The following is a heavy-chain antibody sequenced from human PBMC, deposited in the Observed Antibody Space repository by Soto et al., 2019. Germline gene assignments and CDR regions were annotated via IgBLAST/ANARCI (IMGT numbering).Heavy chain of an antibody. J-gene: IGHJ6*03. Sequence: EVQLVESGGGLVQPGGSLRLSCAASGFTFSSYAMHWVRQAPGKGLEYVSAISSNGGRTYYANSVKGRFTISRDNSKNPLYLQMGSLRAEDMAVYYCARAGGYCSGGSCPTYYYYYMDVWGKGTTVTVSS. CDR1: GFTFSSYA. CDR3: ARAGGYCSGGSCPTYYYYYMDV. D-gene: IGHD2-15*01. V-gene: IGHV3-64*01. CDR2: ISSNGGRT.